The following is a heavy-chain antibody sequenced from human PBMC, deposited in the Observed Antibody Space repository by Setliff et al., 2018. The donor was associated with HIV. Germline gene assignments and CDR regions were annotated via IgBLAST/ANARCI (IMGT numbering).Heavy chain of an antibody. Sequence: SETLSLTCTVSGVSITSYYWNWIRQPPGKGLGWIGYGHYSGNTKQNPSLRSRVTISVDTSKNQLSLTLHSVSAADTAVYYCARWEAAQKAFDIWGHGTMVTVSS. D-gene: IGHD1-26*01. CDR1: GVSITSYY. CDR3: ARWEAAQKAFDI. V-gene: IGHV4-59*08. CDR2: GHYSGNT. J-gene: IGHJ3*02.